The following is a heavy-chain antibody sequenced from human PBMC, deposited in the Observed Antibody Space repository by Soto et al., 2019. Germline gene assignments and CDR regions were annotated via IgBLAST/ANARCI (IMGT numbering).Heavy chain of an antibody. CDR3: ARSAYYDSSGYSFDY. D-gene: IGHD3-22*01. V-gene: IGHV1-18*01. J-gene: IGHJ4*02. Sequence: QVQLVQSGAEVKKPGASVKVSCKASGYTFTSYGISWVRQAPGEGLEWMGCISAYNGNKNYAQKLQGRVTMTTDTSTSTPYLELSSLRSEDTAVYYCARSAYYDSSGYSFDYWGQGTLVTVSS. CDR2: ISAYNGNK. CDR1: GYTFTSYG.